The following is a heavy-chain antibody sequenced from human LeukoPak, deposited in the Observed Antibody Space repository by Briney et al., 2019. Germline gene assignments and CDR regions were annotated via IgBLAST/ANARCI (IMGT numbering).Heavy chain of an antibody. CDR2: IYPGDSDT. CDR1: GYSFTSYW. D-gene: IGHD6-19*01. J-gene: IGHJ4*02. V-gene: IGHV5-51*01. Sequence: GESLKISFKGSGYSFTSYWIGWVRQMPGKGLEWMGIIYPGDSDTRYSPSFQGQVTISADKSISTAYLQWSSLKASDTAMYYCARRGASYSSGWYYFDYWGQGTLVTVSS. CDR3: ARRGASYSSGWYYFDY.